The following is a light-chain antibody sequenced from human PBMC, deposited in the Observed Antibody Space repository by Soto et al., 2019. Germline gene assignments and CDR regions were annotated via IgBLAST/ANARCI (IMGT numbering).Light chain of an antibody. Sequence: EVVLTQSPGTLSLSPGERATLSCRTSQTVSSSYYLAWYQQKPGQAPRLLIYGASNRASGVPDRFSSGWSGTDFTLTIIRLEPEDFAVYYCQQYVTSPPGYTFGQGTELRIK. J-gene: IGKJ2*01. V-gene: IGKV3-20*01. CDR3: QQYVTSPPGYT. CDR2: GAS. CDR1: QTVSSSYY.